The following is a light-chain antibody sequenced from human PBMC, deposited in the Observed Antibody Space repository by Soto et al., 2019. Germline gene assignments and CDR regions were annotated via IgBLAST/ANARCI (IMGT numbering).Light chain of an antibody. CDR1: ISNIGSNP. CDR2: RNN. CDR3: KSYAGSNTYV. J-gene: IGLJ1*01. V-gene: IGLV1-44*01. Sequence: QSVLTQPPSASGTPGQRVTISCSGSISNIGSNPVYWHQQLPGTAPKLLIFRNNQRPSGVPDRFSGSKSGNTASLTVSGLQAADEADYFCKSYAGSNTYVFGSGTKVTVL.